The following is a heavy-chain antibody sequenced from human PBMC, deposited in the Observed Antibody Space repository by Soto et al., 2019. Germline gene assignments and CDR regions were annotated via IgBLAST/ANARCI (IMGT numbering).Heavy chain of an antibody. V-gene: IGHV4-39*01. Sequence: SETLAPSCTVSDGSISSSSYYWGWIRQPPGKGLEWIGSIYYSGSTYYNPSLKSRVTISVDTSKNQFSLKLSSVTAADTAVYYCARSVSSGYSDFDYWGQGTLVTVSS. CDR1: DGSISSSSYY. CDR2: IYYSGST. J-gene: IGHJ4*02. D-gene: IGHD3-22*01. CDR3: ARSVSSGYSDFDY.